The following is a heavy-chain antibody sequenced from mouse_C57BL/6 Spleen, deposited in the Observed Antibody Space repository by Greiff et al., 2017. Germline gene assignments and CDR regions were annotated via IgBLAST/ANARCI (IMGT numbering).Heavy chain of an antibody. Sequence: VQLQQSGAELARPGASVKMSCKASGYTFTSYTMHWVKQRPGQGLEWIGYINPSSGYTKYNQKFKDKATLTADKSSSTAYMQLSSLTSEDSAVYYCAIDSSGPFAYWGQGTLVTVSA. J-gene: IGHJ3*01. D-gene: IGHD3-2*02. CDR2: INPSSGYT. V-gene: IGHV1-4*01. CDR1: GYTFTSYT. CDR3: AIDSSGPFAY.